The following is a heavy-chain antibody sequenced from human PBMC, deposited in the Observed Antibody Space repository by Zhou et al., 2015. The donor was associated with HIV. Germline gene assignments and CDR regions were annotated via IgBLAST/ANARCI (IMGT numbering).Heavy chain of an antibody. V-gene: IGHV1-69*17. CDR2: ITPMFDIH. Sequence: QEQLVQSETEVKKPGSSVKVSCKPSGGTFSGSDLSWVRQAPGQGLEWMGRITPMFDIHTYAEKFRARLNITVDRHTSAAYMELSSLTSEDTAVYFCARGNMNHDYGLDLWGQGTKVIVS. D-gene: IGHD4/OR15-4a*01. J-gene: IGHJ3*01. CDR3: ARGNMNHDYGLDL. CDR1: GGTFSGSD.